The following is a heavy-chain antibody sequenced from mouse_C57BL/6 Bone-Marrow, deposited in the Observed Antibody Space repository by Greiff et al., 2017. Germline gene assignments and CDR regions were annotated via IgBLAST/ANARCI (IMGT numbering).Heavy chain of an antibody. Sequence: VQLQQSGAELARPGASVKMSCKASGYTFTSYTMHWVKQRPGQGLEWIGYINPSSGYTKYNQKFKDKATLTADNSSSTAYMQLSSLTSEDSAVYYCARHYGSSYYFDYWGQGTTLTVSS. V-gene: IGHV1-4*01. CDR3: ARHYGSSYYFDY. CDR1: GYTFTSYT. CDR2: INPSSGYT. D-gene: IGHD1-1*01. J-gene: IGHJ2*01.